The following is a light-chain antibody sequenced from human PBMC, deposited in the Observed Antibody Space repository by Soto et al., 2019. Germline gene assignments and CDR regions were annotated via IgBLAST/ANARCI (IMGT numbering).Light chain of an antibody. CDR1: QTISSW. Sequence: DIQMTQSPSTLSGSVGDRVTITCRASQTISSWLAWYQQKPGKAPKLLIYKASTLKSGVPSRFSGSGSGTEFTLTISSLEPEDFAVYYCQQRSNWPPITFGQGTLLEI. V-gene: IGKV1-5*03. J-gene: IGKJ5*01. CDR3: QQRSNWPPIT. CDR2: KAS.